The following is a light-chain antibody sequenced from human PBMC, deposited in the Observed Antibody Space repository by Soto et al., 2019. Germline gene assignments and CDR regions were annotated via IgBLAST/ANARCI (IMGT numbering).Light chain of an antibody. V-gene: IGKV3-20*01. CDR3: QQYGNAPFT. CDR1: QSVSSSY. CDR2: GAS. Sequence: EIMLTQSRGTLSFSPGERATLTCRASQSVSSSYLAWFQQKPGQAPRLLIYGASSRATGIPDRFSGSGSGTDFTLTISRLEPEDFAVYYCQQYGNAPFTFGPGTKVDIK. J-gene: IGKJ3*01.